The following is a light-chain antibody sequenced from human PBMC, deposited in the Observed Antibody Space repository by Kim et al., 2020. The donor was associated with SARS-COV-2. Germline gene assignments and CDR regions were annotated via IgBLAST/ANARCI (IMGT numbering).Light chain of an antibody. CDR1: APEIQY. CDR3: QSADSTDTFWV. V-gene: IGLV3-25*03. CDR2: EDT. Sequence: PRQTARITCSEDAPEIQYAYWFQQKPGQAPVVVIYEDTERPSGIPERFSGSTSGTTVTLTISGVQAEDEADYYCQSADSTDTFWVFGGGTQLTVL. J-gene: IGLJ3*02.